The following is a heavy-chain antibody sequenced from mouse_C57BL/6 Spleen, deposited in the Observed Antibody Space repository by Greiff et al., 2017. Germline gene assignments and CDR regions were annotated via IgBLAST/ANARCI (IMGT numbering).Heavy chain of an antibody. D-gene: IGHD1-1*01. J-gene: IGHJ1*03. CDR1: GYTFTNYW. CDR3: ARSGNYYGSSYDWYFDV. V-gene: IGHV1-63*01. CDR2: IYPGGGYT. Sequence: QVHVKQSGAELVRPGTSVKMSCKASGYTFTNYWIGWAKQRPGHGLEWIGDIYPGGGYTNYNEKFKGKATLTADKSSSTAYMQFSSLTSEDSAIYYCARSGNYYGSSYDWYFDVWGTGTTVTVSS.